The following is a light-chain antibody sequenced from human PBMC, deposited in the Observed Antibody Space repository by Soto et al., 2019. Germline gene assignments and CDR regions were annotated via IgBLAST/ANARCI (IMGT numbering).Light chain of an antibody. CDR3: QQYGSSPMVT. V-gene: IGKV3-20*01. CDR2: GAS. J-gene: IGKJ3*01. Sequence: EIVLTQSPGTLSLSPGETATLSCRASQSVSSSYLAWYQQKPGQAPRLLIYGASSRATGIPDRFSGSGSGTDFTLTISRLEPEDFAVYYCQQYGSSPMVTFGPGTKVDI. CDR1: QSVSSSY.